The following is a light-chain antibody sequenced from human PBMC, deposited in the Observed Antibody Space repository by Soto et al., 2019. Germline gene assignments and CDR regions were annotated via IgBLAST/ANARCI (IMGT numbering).Light chain of an antibody. CDR2: SNN. CDR3: AAWDDSLNGYV. V-gene: IGLV1-44*01. J-gene: IGLJ1*01. Sequence: SVLTQPPSASGTPGQRVTISCSGSSSNIGSNTVNWYQQLPGTAPKLLIYSNNQRPSGVPDRFSGSKSGTSASLAISGLHSEEEADYYCAAWDDSLNGYVFGTGTKVTVL. CDR1: SSNIGSNT.